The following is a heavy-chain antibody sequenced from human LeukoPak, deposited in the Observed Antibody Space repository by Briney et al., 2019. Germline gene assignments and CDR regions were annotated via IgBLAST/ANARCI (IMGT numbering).Heavy chain of an antibody. V-gene: IGHV7-4-1*02. D-gene: IGHD4-17*01. Sequence: ASVKVSCKASGYTFTSYAMNWVRQAPGQGLEWMGWINTNTGNPTYAQGFTGRFVFSLDTSVSTAYLQISSLKAEDTAMYYCARRGGKNYGDYLLYYYYMDVWGKGTTVTISS. CDR2: INTNTGNP. J-gene: IGHJ6*03. CDR1: GYTFTSYA. CDR3: ARRGGKNYGDYLLYYYYMDV.